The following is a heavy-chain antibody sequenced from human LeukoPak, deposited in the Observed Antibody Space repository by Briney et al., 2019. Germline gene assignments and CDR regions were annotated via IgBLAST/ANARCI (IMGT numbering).Heavy chain of an antibody. CDR1: GYTFAGYY. CDR2: INPNSGGT. D-gene: IGHD3-22*01. CDR3: ARGLDSSGYYFGYYYYYMDV. J-gene: IGHJ6*03. V-gene: IGHV1-2*02. Sequence: ASVKVSCKASGYTFAGYYMHWVRQAPGQGLEWMGWINPNSGGTNYAQKFQGRVTMTRDTSISTAYMELSRPRSDDTAVYYCARGLDSSGYYFGYYYYYMDVWGKGTTVTVSS.